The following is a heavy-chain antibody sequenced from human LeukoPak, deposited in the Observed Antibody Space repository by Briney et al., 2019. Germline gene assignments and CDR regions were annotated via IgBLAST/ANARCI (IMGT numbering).Heavy chain of an antibody. J-gene: IGHJ5*02. Sequence: QPGGSLRLSCAASGFTFSNYAMSWVRQAPGKGLEWVSVISGSGGSTYYADSVKGRVTISRDNSKSTLYLQLNSLSAEDTAVYYCAKDVRFLEWSIPGWFDPWGQGTLVTVSS. D-gene: IGHD3-3*01. CDR2: ISGSGGST. CDR1: GFTFSNYA. V-gene: IGHV3-23*01. CDR3: AKDVRFLEWSIPGWFDP.